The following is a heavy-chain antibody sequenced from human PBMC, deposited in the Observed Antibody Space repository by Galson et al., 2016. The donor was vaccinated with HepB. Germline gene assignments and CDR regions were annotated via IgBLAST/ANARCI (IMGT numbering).Heavy chain of an antibody. CDR2: IHTDGGT. CDR1: GISLSSGSYH. J-gene: IGHJ4*02. Sequence: TLSLTCSVSGISLSSGSYHWTWIRQAAGKGLEWIGHIHTDGGTQYGPSFEHRVTISLDASTNQLSLELISVTAADSAVYYCARAPHCGTSSCSELGYWGQGTLVTVSS. D-gene: IGHD2-2*01. V-gene: IGHV4-61*09. CDR3: ARAPHCGTSSCSELGY.